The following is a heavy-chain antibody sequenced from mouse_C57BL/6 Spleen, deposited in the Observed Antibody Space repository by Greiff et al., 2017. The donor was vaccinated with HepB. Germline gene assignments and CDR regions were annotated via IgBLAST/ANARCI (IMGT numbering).Heavy chain of an antibody. CDR1: GFTFSNYW. V-gene: IGHV6-3*01. J-gene: IGHJ2*01. CDR2: IRLKSDNYAT. Sequence: EVKLMESGGGLVQPGGSMKLSCVASGFTFSNYWMNWVRQSPEKGLEWVAQIRLKSDNYATHYAESVKGRFTISRDDSQSSVYLQMNNLRAEDTGIYYCTLWDYWGQGTTLTVSS. CDR3: TLWDY.